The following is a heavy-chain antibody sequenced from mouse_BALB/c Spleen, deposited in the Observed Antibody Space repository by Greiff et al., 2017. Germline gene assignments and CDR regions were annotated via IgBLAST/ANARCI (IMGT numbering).Heavy chain of an antibody. V-gene: IGHV5-17*02. J-gene: IGHJ1*01. CDR3: ARGGGNYDWYFDV. CDR1: GFTFSSFG. CDR2: ISSGSSTI. Sequence: EVKLMESGGGLVQPGGSRKLSCAASGFTFSSFGMHWVRQAPEKGLEWVAYISSGSSTIYYADTVKGRFTISRDNPKNTLFLQMTSLRSEDTAMYYCARGGGNYDWYFDVWGAGTTVTVSS. D-gene: IGHD2-1*01.